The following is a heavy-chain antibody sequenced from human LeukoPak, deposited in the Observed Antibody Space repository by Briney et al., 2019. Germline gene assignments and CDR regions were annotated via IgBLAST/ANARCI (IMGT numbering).Heavy chain of an antibody. CDR2: INHSGST. D-gene: IGHD6-13*01. CDR3: ARRLAAAGKGLDY. J-gene: IGHJ4*02. Sequence: SETLSLTCAVYGESFSGYYWSWIRQPPGKGLEWIGEINHSGSTNYNPSLKSRVTISVDTSKNQFSLKLSSVTAADTAVYYCARRLAAAGKGLDYWGQGTLVTVSS. V-gene: IGHV4-34*01. CDR1: GESFSGYY.